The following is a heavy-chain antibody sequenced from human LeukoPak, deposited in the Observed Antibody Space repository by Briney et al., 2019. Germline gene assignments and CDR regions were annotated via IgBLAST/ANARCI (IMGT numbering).Heavy chain of an antibody. J-gene: IGHJ4*02. CDR2: IIPILGIA. D-gene: IGHD2-21*02. CDR3: ARESSVVVTAGGLVY. CDR1: GGTFSSYT. Sequence: GASVRVSCKASGGTFSSYTISWVRQAPGQGLEWMGRIIPILGIANYAQKFQGRVTITADKSTSTAYMELSSLRSEDTAVYDCARESSVVVTAGGLVYWGQGTLVTVSS. V-gene: IGHV1-69*04.